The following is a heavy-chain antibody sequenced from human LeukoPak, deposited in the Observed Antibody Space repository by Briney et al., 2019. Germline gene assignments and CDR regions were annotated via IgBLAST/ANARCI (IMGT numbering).Heavy chain of an antibody. CDR2: ISSSSSYI. Sequence: PGRSLRLSCAASGFTFSSYSMNWVRQAPGKGLEWVSSISSSSSYIYYADSVKGRFTISRDNAKNSLYLQMNSLRAEDTAVYYCARDLPMITFGDSELDYWGQGTLVTVSS. J-gene: IGHJ4*02. CDR3: ARDLPMITFGDSELDY. V-gene: IGHV3-21*01. D-gene: IGHD3-16*01. CDR1: GFTFSSYS.